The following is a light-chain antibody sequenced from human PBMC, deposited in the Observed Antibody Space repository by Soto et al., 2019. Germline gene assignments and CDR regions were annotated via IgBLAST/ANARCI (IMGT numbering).Light chain of an antibody. CDR2: RAS. Sequence: EIVMTQSPATLSVSPGEGATLSCRASQIINSNLAWYRHKPGQAPRLLIYRASTRAAGLPDRFSGSGSGIEFTLTISSLQSEDFAVYYCQQYHKWPITFGQGTRLENK. CDR3: QQYHKWPIT. CDR1: QIINSN. J-gene: IGKJ5*01. V-gene: IGKV3-15*01.